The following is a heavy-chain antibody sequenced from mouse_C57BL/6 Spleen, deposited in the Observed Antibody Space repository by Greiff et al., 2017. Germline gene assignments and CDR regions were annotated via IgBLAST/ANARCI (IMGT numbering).Heavy chain of an antibody. CDR2: ISRGGSYT. CDR1: GFTFSSYG. V-gene: IGHV5-6*01. D-gene: IGHD2-4*01. J-gene: IGHJ4*01. CDR3: ARHDYGRGAYAMDY. Sequence: EVMLVQSGGDLVKPGGSLKLSCAASGFTFSSYGMSWVRQTPDKRLEWVATISRGGSYTYYPDSVKGRFTISRDNAKNTLYLQMSSLRSEDTAIYYCARHDYGRGAYAMDYWGQGTSVTVSS.